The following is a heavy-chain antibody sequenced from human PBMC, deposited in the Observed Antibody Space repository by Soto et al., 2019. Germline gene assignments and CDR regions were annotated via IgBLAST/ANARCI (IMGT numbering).Heavy chain of an antibody. CDR3: AKSIAVAGLTFDY. D-gene: IGHD6-19*01. Sequence: GGSLRLSCAASGFTFSGYAMSWVRQAPGKGLEWVSAISGSGGSTYYADSVKGRFTISRDNSKNTLYLQMNSLRAEDTAVYYCAKSIAVAGLTFDYWGQGTLVTVSS. CDR1: GFTFSGYA. CDR2: ISGSGGST. V-gene: IGHV3-23*01. J-gene: IGHJ4*02.